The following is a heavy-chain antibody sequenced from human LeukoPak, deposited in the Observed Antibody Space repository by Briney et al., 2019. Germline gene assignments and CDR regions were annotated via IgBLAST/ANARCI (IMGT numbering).Heavy chain of an antibody. CDR3: ARGIAVAGTDY. CDR1: GFTFSSYS. J-gene: IGHJ4*02. Sequence: GGSLRLFCAPSGFTFSSYSMNWVRQAPGKGLEWVSSISSSCSYIYYADSVKGRFTISRDNAKNSLYLQMKSLRAEDTAVYYCARGIAVAGTDYWGQGTLVTVSS. CDR2: ISSSCSYI. D-gene: IGHD6-19*01. V-gene: IGHV3-21*01.